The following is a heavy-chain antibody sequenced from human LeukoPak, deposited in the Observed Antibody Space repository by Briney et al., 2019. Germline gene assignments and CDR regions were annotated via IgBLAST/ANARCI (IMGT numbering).Heavy chain of an antibody. CDR2: IYHSGST. CDR3: ARVRTYGDYGRGALGY. CDR1: GGSISSSNW. V-gene: IGHV4-4*02. Sequence: NPSETLSLTCAVSGGSISSSNWWSWVRQPPGKGLEWIGEIYHSGSTNYNPSLKSRVTISVDTSKNQFSLKLSSVTAADTAVYYCARVRTYGDYGRGALGYWGQGTLVTVSS. J-gene: IGHJ4*02. D-gene: IGHD4-17*01.